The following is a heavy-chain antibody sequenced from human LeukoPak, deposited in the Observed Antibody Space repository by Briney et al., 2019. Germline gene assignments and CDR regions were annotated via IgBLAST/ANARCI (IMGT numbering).Heavy chain of an antibody. Sequence: ASVKVSCKASGYTFTSYYMHWVRQAPGQGLEWMGWINPNSGGTNYAQKFQGWVTMTRDTSISTAYMELSRLRSDDTAVYYCARAAGVPAARYAFGIWGQGTMVTVSS. V-gene: IGHV1-2*04. CDR1: GYTFTSYY. D-gene: IGHD2-2*01. CDR2: INPNSGGT. J-gene: IGHJ3*02. CDR3: ARAAGVPAARYAFGI.